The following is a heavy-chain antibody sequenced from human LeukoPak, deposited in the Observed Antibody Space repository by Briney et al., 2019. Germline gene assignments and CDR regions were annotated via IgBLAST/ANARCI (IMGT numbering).Heavy chain of an antibody. J-gene: IGHJ4*02. V-gene: IGHV4-34*01. D-gene: IGHD6-6*01. Sequence: PSETLSLTCVVYGGSFSGYYWSWIRQPPGKGLEWIGEINHSGSTNYNPSLKSRVTISVDTSKNQFSLKLSSVTAADTAVYYCARVSSSGIAARRVLIDYWGQGTLVTVSS. CDR3: ARVSSSGIAARRVLIDY. CDR1: GGSFSGYY. CDR2: INHSGST.